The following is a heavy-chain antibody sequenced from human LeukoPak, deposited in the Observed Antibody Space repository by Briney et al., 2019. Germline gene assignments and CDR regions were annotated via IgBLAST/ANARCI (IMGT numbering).Heavy chain of an antibody. CDR3: AKDGPHDDMVKGNLYYFDY. Sequence: GGSLRLSCAASGFTFSSYAMSWVRQAPGKGLEWVSHIITGGGVTYYADSVRGRFIVSRDNSKNTLSLQMNNLRVEDTAVYYCAKDGPHDDMVKGNLYYFDYWGQGTLVTVSS. CDR1: GFTFSSYA. V-gene: IGHV3-23*01. J-gene: IGHJ4*02. CDR2: IITGGGVT. D-gene: IGHD5-18*01.